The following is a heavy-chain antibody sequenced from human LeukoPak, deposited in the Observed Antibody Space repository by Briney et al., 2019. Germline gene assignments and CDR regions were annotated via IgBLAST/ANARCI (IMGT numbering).Heavy chain of an antibody. V-gene: IGHV3-23*01. CDR3: AKDRGREELGLFHY. D-gene: IGHD1-26*01. CDR2: ISGSDGST. J-gene: IGHJ4*02. Sequence: GGSLRLSCAASGFTFSSYAMSWVRQAPGKGLEWVSAISGSDGSTYYADSVKGRFTIYRDNSKNTLYPQMNSRRAEDTAVYYCAKDRGREELGLFHYGRRGPLVSVS. CDR1: GFTFSSYA.